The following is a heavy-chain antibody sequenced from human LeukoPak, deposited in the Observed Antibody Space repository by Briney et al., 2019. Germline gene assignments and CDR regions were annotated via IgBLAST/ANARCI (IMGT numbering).Heavy chain of an antibody. CDR3: ASMVEKYYYGMDV. Sequence: GGSLRLSCAASGFTFSSYSMIWVRQAPGKGLEWVSGINWNGGSTGYADSVKGRFTISRDNAKNSLYLQMNSLRAEDTAVYYCASMVEKYYYGMDVWGQGTTVTVSS. D-gene: IGHD4/OR15-4a*01. J-gene: IGHJ6*02. V-gene: IGHV3-20*04. CDR2: INWNGGST. CDR1: GFTFSSYS.